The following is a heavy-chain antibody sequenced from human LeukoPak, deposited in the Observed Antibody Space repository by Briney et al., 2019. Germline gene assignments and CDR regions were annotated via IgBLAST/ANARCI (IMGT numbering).Heavy chain of an antibody. V-gene: IGHV4-59*08. D-gene: IGHD3-22*01. CDR3: ARLSHDGSGYRPDY. J-gene: IGHJ4*02. CDR1: GDSMSGYF. CDR2: IFYTGST. Sequence: PSETLLLTCTVSGDSMSGYFWIWIRQPPGKGLEWIGYIFYTGSTNYNPSLKSRVTISLYTSTNQFSLRLSSVTAADTAVYYCARLSHDGSGYRPDYWGQGTLVTVSS.